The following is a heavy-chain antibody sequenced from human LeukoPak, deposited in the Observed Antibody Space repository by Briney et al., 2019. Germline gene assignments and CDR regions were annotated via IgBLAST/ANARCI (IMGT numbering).Heavy chain of an antibody. V-gene: IGHV3-48*01. CDR3: ARDQPDSSDYYFDY. D-gene: IGHD3-22*01. CDR1: GFTFSSYA. CDR2: ISSSSSTI. Sequence: GGSLRLSCAASGFTFSSYAMNWVRQAPGKGLEWVSYISSSSSTIYYADSVKGRFTISRDNAKNSLYLQMNSLRAEDTAVYYCARDQPDSSDYYFDYWGQGTLVTVSS. J-gene: IGHJ4*02.